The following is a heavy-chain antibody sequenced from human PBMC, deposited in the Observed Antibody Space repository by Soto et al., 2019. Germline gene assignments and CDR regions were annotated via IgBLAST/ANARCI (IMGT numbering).Heavy chain of an antibody. CDR1: GYSFTSYW. J-gene: IGHJ6*02. V-gene: IGHV5-51*01. D-gene: IGHD6-13*01. Sequence: ESLKISCKGSGYSFTSYWIGWVRQIPWKGLEWMGIIYPFDSDTRYSPSFQGQVTISADKSISTAYLQWSSLKASDTAMYYCARWAAAGTNYYYGMDIWGQENTLTISS. CDR2: IYPFDSDT. CDR3: ARWAAAGTNYYYGMDI.